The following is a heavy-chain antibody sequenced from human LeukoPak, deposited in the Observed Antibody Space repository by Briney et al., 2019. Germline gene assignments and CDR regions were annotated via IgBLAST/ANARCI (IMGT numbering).Heavy chain of an antibody. CDR1: GGSISSYQ. CDR2: MCYSGST. V-gene: IGHV4-59*08. CDR3: AGHDYYGSGSYR. Sequence: PSETLSLTCTVSGGSISSYQWSWTRQPPGKGLEWIGYMCYSGSTKYNPSLKSRVTISGDTSKNQFSLKLISVTAADAAVYYCAGHDYYGSGSYRWGQGTLVTVSS. D-gene: IGHD3-10*01. J-gene: IGHJ5*02.